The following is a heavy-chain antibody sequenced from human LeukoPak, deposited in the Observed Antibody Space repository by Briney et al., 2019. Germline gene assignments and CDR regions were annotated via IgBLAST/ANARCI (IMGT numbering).Heavy chain of an antibody. CDR2: ISSSGSTI. D-gene: IGHD3-10*01. V-gene: IGHV3-48*03. CDR1: GFTFSSYE. J-gene: IGHJ5*02. Sequence: GGSLRLSCAASGFTFSSYEMNWVRQAPGKGLEWVSCISSSGSTIYYADSVKGRFTISRDNAKNSLYLQMNSLRAEDTAVYYCASLHYYGSGSYQWEEGNWFDPWGQGTLVTVSS. CDR3: ASLHYYGSGSYQWEEGNWFDP.